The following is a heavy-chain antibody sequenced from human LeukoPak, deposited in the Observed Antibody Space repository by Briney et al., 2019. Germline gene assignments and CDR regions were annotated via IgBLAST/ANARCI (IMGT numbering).Heavy chain of an antibody. CDR1: GGAFSSYA. V-gene: IGHV1-69*13. CDR3: ARDFYGSSGPNGDY. Sequence: SVKVSCKASGGAFSSYAISWVRQAPGQGLEWMGGIIPIFGTANYAQKFQGRVTITADESTSTAYMELSSLRSEDTAVYYCARDFYGSSGPNGDYWGQGTLVTVSS. J-gene: IGHJ4*02. CDR2: IIPIFGTA. D-gene: IGHD3-22*01.